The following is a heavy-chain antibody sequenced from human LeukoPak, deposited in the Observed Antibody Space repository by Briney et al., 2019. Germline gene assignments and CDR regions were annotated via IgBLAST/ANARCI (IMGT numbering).Heavy chain of an antibody. Sequence: GGSLRLSCAASGFIFSHYTMTWVRQAPGKGLEWVSSINGSGDTTKYADSVMGRFTISRDNSKNTVSLQMNSLRAEDTAVYYCAKSDCGSDGCKLLNYWGQGTLVTASS. CDR2: INGSGDTT. D-gene: IGHD2-21*01. V-gene: IGHV3-23*01. J-gene: IGHJ4*02. CDR1: GFIFSHYT. CDR3: AKSDCGSDGCKLLNY.